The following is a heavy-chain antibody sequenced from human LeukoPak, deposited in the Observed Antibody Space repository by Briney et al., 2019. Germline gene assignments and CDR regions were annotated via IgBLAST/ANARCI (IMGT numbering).Heavy chain of an antibody. J-gene: IGHJ3*02. Sequence: GESLKISCKGSGYSFTSYWIGWVRQMPGKVLEWMGIIYPGDSDTRYSPSFQGQVTISADKSISTAYLQWSSLKASDTAMYYCASRDYYYDSSGYLNAFDIWGQGTMVTVSS. CDR1: GYSFTSYW. CDR2: IYPGDSDT. V-gene: IGHV5-51*01. CDR3: ASRDYYYDSSGYLNAFDI. D-gene: IGHD3-22*01.